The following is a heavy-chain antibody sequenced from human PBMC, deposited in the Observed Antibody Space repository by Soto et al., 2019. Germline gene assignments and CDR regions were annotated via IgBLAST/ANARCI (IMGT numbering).Heavy chain of an antibody. CDR3: ARVAEWESRGAFYI. CDR2: INPSSGST. D-gene: IGHD1-26*01. V-gene: IGHV1-46*01. Sequence: ASVRVSCTASGYIFTSYYMPWVRQAPGQGLEWMRIINPSSGSTSYAQKFQGRVTMTRDTSTSTVYMELSSLRSEDTAVYYCARVAEWESRGAFYIWGQGTMVTVSS. CDR1: GYIFTSYY. J-gene: IGHJ3*02.